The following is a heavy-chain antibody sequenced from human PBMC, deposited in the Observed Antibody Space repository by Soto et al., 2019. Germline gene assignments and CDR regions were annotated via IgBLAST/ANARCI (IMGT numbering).Heavy chain of an antibody. CDR2: INPSGGST. CDR3: AASPVDTAMVGELYDF. CDR1: GYTFTSYY. D-gene: IGHD5-18*01. V-gene: IGHV1-46*01. J-gene: IGHJ4*02. Sequence: GASVKVSCKASGYTFTSYYMHWVRQAPGQGLEWMGIINPSGGSTNYAQKFQGRVTMTRDTSTSTVYMDLSSLRSEDTAVYYCAASPVDTAMVGELYDFWGQGTLVTVSS.